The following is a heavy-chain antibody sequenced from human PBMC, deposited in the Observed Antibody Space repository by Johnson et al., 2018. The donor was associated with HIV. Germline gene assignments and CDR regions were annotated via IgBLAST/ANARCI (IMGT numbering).Heavy chain of an antibody. CDR2: IRGSGDST. CDR1: GFTFSSYA. J-gene: IGHJ3*02. Sequence: VQLVESGGGLVQPGGSLRLSCAASGFTFSSYAMSWVRQAPGKGLEWVSAIRGSGDSTYYADSVKGRFTISRDNSKNPLYVQMNRLRAEDTAAYYCAKGRWELLAGAFDIWGQGTTVTVSS. CDR3: AKGRWELLAGAFDI. V-gene: IGHV3-23*04. D-gene: IGHD1-26*01.